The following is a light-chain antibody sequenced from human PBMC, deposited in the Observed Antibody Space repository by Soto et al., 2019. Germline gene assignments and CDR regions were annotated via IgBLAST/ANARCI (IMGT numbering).Light chain of an antibody. CDR3: QKYNNWPWT. CDR2: GAS. Sequence: EIVMPQSPATLSVSPGARAPLSGRASQSVSSNLAWYQQKPGQAHRLLIYGASTRATGIPARFSGSGSGTEFTLTISSLQSEEFAVYYCQKYNNWPWTVGQGTKVDIK. J-gene: IGKJ1*01. CDR1: QSVSSN. V-gene: IGKV3-15*01.